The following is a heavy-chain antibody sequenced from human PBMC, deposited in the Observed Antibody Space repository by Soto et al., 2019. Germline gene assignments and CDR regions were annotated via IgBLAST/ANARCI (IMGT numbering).Heavy chain of an antibody. V-gene: IGHV3-30-3*01. CDR1: GFTFSSYA. CDR2: ISYDGSNK. CDR3: ARDFDY. Sequence: QVQLVESGGGVVQPGRSLRLSCAASGFTFSSYAMHWFRQAPGKGLEWVAVISYDGSNKYYANSVKSRFTISRDNSNNTLYLKMNSLRAEDTAVYYCARDFDYWGQGTLVTVSS. J-gene: IGHJ4*02.